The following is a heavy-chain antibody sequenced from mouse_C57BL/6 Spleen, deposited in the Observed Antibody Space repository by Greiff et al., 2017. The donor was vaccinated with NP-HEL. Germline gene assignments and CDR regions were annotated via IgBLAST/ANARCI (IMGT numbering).Heavy chain of an antibody. D-gene: IGHD2-1*01. V-gene: IGHV1-69*01. CDR3: ARYGNYVFDY. J-gene: IGHJ2*01. Sequence: QVQLQQPGAELVMPGASVKLSCKASGYTFTSYWMHWVKQRPGQGLEWIGEIDPSDSYTNYNQKFKGKSTLTVDKSSSTAYMQLSSLTSEDSAVYYCARYGNYVFDYWGQGTTLTVSS. CDR2: IDPSDSYT. CDR1: GYTFTSYW.